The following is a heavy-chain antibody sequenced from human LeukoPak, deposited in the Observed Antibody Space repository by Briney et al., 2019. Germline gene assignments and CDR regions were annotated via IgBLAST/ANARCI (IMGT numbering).Heavy chain of an antibody. J-gene: IGHJ4*02. V-gene: IGHV3-11*04. CDR2: IGSSGNNI. CDR3: ARVAQQSWVDY. Sequence: SGGPLRLSCAASGFTFSDYYMSWIRQAPGKGLEWVSYIGSSGNNIYYADSVEGRFTISRDNAKNSLYLQMNSLRAEDTAVYYCARVAQQSWVDYWGQGTLVTVSS. CDR1: GFTFSDYY. D-gene: IGHD1-1*01.